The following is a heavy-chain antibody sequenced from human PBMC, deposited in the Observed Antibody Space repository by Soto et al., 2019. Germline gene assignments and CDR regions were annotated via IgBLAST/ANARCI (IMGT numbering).Heavy chain of an antibody. V-gene: IGHV4-59*01. Sequence: QVQLQESGPGLVKPSETLSLTCTVSGGSISSYYWRWIRQPPGKGLEWIGYIYYSGSTNYNPSLKSRVTISVDTSKNQFSLKLSSVTAADTAVYYCARANPTRLPHLYYYYYYMDVWGKGTTVTVSS. CDR1: GGSISSYY. CDR3: ARANPTRLPHLYYYYYYMDV. J-gene: IGHJ6*03. D-gene: IGHD2-15*01. CDR2: IYYSGST.